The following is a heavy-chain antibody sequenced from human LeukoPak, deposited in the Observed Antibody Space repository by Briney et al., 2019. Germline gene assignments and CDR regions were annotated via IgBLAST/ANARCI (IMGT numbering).Heavy chain of an antibody. CDR2: ISSSSSYI. CDR1: GFTFSSYS. D-gene: IGHD5-24*01. V-gene: IGHV3-21*01. J-gene: IGHJ5*02. Sequence: GGSLRLSCAASGFTFSSYSMNWVRQAPGKGLEWVSSISSSSSYIYYADSVKGRFTISRDNAKNSLYLQMNSLRAEDTAVYYCARGSRDGYGMFDPWGQGTLVTVSS. CDR3: ARGSRDGYGMFDP.